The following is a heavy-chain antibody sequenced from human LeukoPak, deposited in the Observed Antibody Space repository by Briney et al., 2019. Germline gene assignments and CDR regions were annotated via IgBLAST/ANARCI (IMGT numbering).Heavy chain of an antibody. CDR1: GGSISSYY. D-gene: IGHD3-10*01. J-gene: IGHJ6*02. V-gene: IGHV4-59*01. CDR2: IYYSGST. Sequence: PSETLSLTCTVSGGSISSYYWSWIRQPPGKGLEWIGYIYYSGSTNYNPSLKSRVTISVDTSKNQFSLKLSSVTAADTAVYYCARDHASGSYGMDVWGQGTTVTVSS. CDR3: ARDHASGSYGMDV.